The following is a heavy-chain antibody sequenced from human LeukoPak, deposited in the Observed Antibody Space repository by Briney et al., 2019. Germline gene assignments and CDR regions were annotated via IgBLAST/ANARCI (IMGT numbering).Heavy chain of an antibody. V-gene: IGHV3-49*04. Sequence: GGSLRLSCTASGFTFGDYAMSWVRQAPGKGLEWVGFIRSKAYGGTTEYAASVKGRFTISRDDSKSIAYLQMNSPKTEDTAVYYCTTQPSYSSSWFNWFDPWGQGTLVTVSS. CDR2: IRSKAYGGTT. CDR3: TTQPSYSSSWFNWFDP. J-gene: IGHJ5*02. D-gene: IGHD6-13*01. CDR1: GFTFGDYA.